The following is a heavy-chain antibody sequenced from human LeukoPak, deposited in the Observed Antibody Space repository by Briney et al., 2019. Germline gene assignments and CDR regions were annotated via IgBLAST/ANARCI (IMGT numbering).Heavy chain of an antibody. J-gene: IGHJ6*03. Sequence: SQTLSLTCTVSGGSISRGDYYWSWIRQPPGKGLEWIGYIYYSGSTYYNPSLKSRVTISVDTSKNQFSLKLSSVTAADTAVYYCARVRFQGYYYYYYMDVWGKGTTVTVSS. CDR2: IYYSGST. V-gene: IGHV4-30-4*08. D-gene: IGHD2-21*01. CDR1: GGSISRGDYY. CDR3: ARVRFQGYYYYYYMDV.